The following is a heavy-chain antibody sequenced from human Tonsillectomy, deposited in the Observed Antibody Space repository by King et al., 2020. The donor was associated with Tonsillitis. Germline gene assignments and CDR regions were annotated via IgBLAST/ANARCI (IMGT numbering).Heavy chain of an antibody. V-gene: IGHV3-30*18. J-gene: IGHJ4*02. CDR2: ISFDGSNK. CDR3: AKDPSMTPPFDH. Sequence: VQLVESGGGVVQPGRSLRLSCAASGFTFSSYVMHWVRQAPGTGLEWVAFISFDGSNKYYADSVKGRFPISRDNSKNTLYLQMNSLRADDTAVYYCAKDPSMTPPFDHWGQGTLVTVSS. CDR1: GFTFSSYV.